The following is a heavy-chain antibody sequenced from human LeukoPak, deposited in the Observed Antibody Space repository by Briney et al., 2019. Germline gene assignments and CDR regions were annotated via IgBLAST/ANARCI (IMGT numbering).Heavy chain of an antibody. D-gene: IGHD1-14*01. J-gene: IGHJ4*02. Sequence: ELLALIYWDDDKRYSPSLKSRLTITKDTSKNQVVLTMTNMDPVDTATYYCAHSTSYGRNDYWGQGTLVTVSS. CDR2: IYWDDDK. V-gene: IGHV2-5*02. CDR3: AHSTSYGRNDY.